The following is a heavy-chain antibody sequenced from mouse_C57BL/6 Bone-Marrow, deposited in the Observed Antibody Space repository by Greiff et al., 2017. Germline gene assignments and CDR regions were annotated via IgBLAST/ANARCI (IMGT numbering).Heavy chain of an antibody. Sequence: EVQLVESGGGLVQPKGSLKLSCAASGFSFNTYAMNWVRQAPGKGLEWVARIRSKSNNYATYYADSVKDRFTISRDDSESMLYLQMNNLKTEDTAMYYSVRHARSHFDDWGQGTTLTVSS. CDR1: GFSFNTYA. J-gene: IGHJ2*01. CDR3: VRHARSHFDD. CDR2: IRSKSNNYAT. V-gene: IGHV10-1*01.